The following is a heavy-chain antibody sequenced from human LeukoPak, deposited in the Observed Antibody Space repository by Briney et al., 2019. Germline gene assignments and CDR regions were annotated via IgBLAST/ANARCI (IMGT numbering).Heavy chain of an antibody. V-gene: IGHV3-30*02. Sequence: GGSLRLSCAASGFSFSTYGMNWVRQAPGKGLEWVAFMRYAGSNEYYADSVKGRLTISRDNSKNMLYLQINSLRPEDTAVYYCARSVRGYSYGFDYWGQGTLVTVSS. D-gene: IGHD5-18*01. CDR3: ARSVRGYSYGFDY. J-gene: IGHJ4*02. CDR1: GFSFSTYG. CDR2: MRYAGSNE.